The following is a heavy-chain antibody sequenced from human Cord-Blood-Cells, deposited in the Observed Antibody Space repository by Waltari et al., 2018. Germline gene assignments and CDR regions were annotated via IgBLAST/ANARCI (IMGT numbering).Heavy chain of an antibody. CDR1: GGSISSSSYY. Sequence: QLQLQESGPGLVKPSETLSLTCTVSGGSISSSSYYWGWIRQPPGKGLGWIGRIYYSGSTYNTPSHKRRVTISVDTSKNRFSLKLSSVTAADTAVYYCARRSGEVPAWYFDLWGRGTLVTVSS. CDR3: ARRSGEVPAWYFDL. CDR2: IYYSGST. D-gene: IGHD3-16*01. J-gene: IGHJ2*01. V-gene: IGHV4-39*07.